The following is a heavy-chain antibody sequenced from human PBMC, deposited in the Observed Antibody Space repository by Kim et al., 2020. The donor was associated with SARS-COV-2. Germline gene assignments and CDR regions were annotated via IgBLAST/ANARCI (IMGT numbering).Heavy chain of an antibody. Sequence: SRVTISVDTSKNQFSLKLSSVTAADTAVYYCARQGGYYDSSGYYHYLFDYWGQGTLVTVSS. CDR3: ARQGGYYDSSGYYHYLFDY. D-gene: IGHD3-22*01. J-gene: IGHJ4*02. V-gene: IGHV4-39*01.